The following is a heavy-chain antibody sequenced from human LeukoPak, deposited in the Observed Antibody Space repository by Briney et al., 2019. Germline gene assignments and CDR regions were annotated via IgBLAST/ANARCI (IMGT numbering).Heavy chain of an antibody. CDR2: ISYDGSNK. D-gene: IGHD1-26*01. CDR3: ARDYSMGANLYNWFDP. CDR1: GFTFSSYA. V-gene: IGHV3-30*04. Sequence: PGGSLRLSCAASGFTFSSYAMHWVRQAPGKGLEWVAVISYDGSNKYYADSVKGRFTISRDNSKNTLYLQMNSLRAEDTAVYYCARDYSMGANLYNWFDPWGQGTLLTVSS. J-gene: IGHJ5*01.